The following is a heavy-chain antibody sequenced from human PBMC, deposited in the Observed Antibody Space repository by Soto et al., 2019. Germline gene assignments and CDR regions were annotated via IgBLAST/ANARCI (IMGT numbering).Heavy chain of an antibody. CDR2: INRDFNT. J-gene: IGHJ4*02. V-gene: IGHV3-48*01. Sequence: EEQLVESGGGLVQPGGSLRLSCAASGFTFSNHVMNWVRQAPGRGLEWVSSINRDFNTYYADSMKGRFTISRDNAKDSLYLHRPSLRADVTAVYYCVNGDYYVGQGTLVTVSS. CDR1: GFTFSNHV. CDR3: VNGDYY. D-gene: IGHD4-17*01.